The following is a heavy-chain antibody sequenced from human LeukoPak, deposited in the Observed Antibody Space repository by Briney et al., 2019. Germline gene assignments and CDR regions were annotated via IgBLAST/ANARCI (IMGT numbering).Heavy chain of an antibody. J-gene: IGHJ5*02. CDR3: ARDVGGRETTWPLGYNWFDP. D-gene: IGHD1-26*01. V-gene: IGHV1-18*04. CDR1: GYTFTSYG. Sequence: ASVKVSCKASGYTFTSYGISWVRQAPGQGLEWMGWISAYNGNTNYAQKLQGRVTMTTDTSTSTAYMELRSLRSDDTAVYYRARDVGGRETTWPLGYNWFDPWGQGTLVTVSS. CDR2: ISAYNGNT.